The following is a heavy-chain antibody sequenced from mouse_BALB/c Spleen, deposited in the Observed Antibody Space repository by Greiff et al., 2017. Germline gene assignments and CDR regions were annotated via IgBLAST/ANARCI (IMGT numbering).Heavy chain of an antibody. Sequence: EVQLQQSGAELVRSGASVKLSCTASGFNIKDYYMHWVKQRPEQGLEWIGWIDPENGDTEYAPKFQGKATMTADTSSNTAYLQLSSLTSEDTAVYYCNAGSPDYWGQGTTLTVSS. CDR1: GFNIKDYY. D-gene: IGHD1-1*02. CDR3: NAGSPDY. V-gene: IGHV14-4*02. J-gene: IGHJ2*01. CDR2: IDPENGDT.